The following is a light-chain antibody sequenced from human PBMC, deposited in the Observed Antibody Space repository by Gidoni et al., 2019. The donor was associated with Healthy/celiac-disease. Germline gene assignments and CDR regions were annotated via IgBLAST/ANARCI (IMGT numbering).Light chain of an antibody. CDR3: QQYGSSPRT. Sequence: EIVLTQSPGTLSLSPGERATLSCRASQRVSSSYLAWYQQKPGQAPRLLIYGASSRATGIPDRFSGSGSGTDFTLTISRLEPEDFGVYYCQQYGSSPRTFGQGTKLEIK. J-gene: IGKJ2*01. CDR2: GAS. V-gene: IGKV3-20*01. CDR1: QRVSSSY.